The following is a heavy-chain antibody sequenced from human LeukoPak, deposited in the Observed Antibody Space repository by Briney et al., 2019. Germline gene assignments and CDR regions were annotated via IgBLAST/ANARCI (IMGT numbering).Heavy chain of an antibody. V-gene: IGHV4-61*02. CDR2: IYTSGST. J-gene: IGHJ4*02. CDR1: GGSISSGSYY. Sequence: SSETLSLTCTVSGGSISSGSYYWSWIRQPAGKGLEWIGRIYTSGSTNYNPSLKSRVTISVDTSKNQFSLKLSSVTAADTAVYYCARVGGQGTNWGQGTLVTVSS. D-gene: IGHD3-10*01. CDR3: ARVGGQGTN.